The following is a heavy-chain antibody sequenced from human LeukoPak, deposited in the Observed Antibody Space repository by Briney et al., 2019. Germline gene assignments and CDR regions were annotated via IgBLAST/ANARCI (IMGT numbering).Heavy chain of an antibody. J-gene: IGHJ4*02. CDR3: AKGDPYGNIDS. D-gene: IGHD1/OR15-1a*01. Sequence: KPSETLSLTCTVSGGSINSGGYYWNWIRQHPGRGLEWIGYMFYLGSPYYNPSLKSRVTISLDMSNNHFSLKLSSVTAADTAVYYCAKGDPYGNIDSWGRGTLVTVSS. CDR1: GGSINSGGYY. V-gene: IGHV4-31*03. CDR2: MFYLGSP.